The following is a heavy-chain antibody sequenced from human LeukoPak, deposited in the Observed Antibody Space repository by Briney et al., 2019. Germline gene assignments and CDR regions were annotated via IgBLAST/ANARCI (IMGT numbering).Heavy chain of an antibody. CDR2: IYYSGST. CDR1: GGSITSSNW. CDR3: ARGLSSSWYFIPGFDP. D-gene: IGHD6-13*01. V-gene: IGHV4-4*02. Sequence: SETLSLTCAVSGGSITSSNWWSWVRQPPGQGLEWIGYIYYSGSTNYNPSLKSRVTISLDMSKNQFSLRLSSVTAADTAVYYCARGLSSSWYFIPGFDPWGQGTLVTVSS. J-gene: IGHJ5*02.